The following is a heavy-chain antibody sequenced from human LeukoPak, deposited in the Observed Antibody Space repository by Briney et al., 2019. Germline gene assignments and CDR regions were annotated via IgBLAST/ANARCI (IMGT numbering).Heavy chain of an antibody. CDR2: IYHSGST. D-gene: IGHD3-10*02. Sequence: PSGTLSLTCAVSGGSISSSNWWSWVRQPPGKGLEWIGEIYHSGSTNYNPSLKSRVTISVDTSKNQFSLKLSSVTAADTAVYYCATLGSGRPLDYWGQGTLVTVSS. V-gene: IGHV4-4*02. CDR1: GGSISSSNW. J-gene: IGHJ4*02. CDR3: ATLGSGRPLDY.